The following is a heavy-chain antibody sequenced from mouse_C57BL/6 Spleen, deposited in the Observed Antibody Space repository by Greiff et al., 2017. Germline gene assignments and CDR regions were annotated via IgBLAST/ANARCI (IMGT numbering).Heavy chain of an antibody. CDR3: ARGGLGRGYFDY. V-gene: IGHV1-53*01. Sequence: QVQLQQSGTELVKPGASVKLSCKASGYTFTSYWMHWVKQRPGQGLEWIGNINPSNGGTNYNEKFKSKATLTVDKSSSTAYMQLSSLTSEDSAVYYCARGGLGRGYFDYWGQGTTLTVSS. D-gene: IGHD4-1*01. CDR2: INPSNGGT. J-gene: IGHJ2*01. CDR1: GYTFTSYW.